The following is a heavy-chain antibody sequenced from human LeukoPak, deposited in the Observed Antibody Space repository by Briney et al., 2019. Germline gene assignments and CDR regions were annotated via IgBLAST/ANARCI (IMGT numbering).Heavy chain of an antibody. CDR2: INHSGST. Sequence: SETLSLTCAVYGGSFSGYYWSWIRQPPGKGLEWIGEINHSGSTNYNPSLKSRVTISVDTSKNQFSLKLSSVTAADTAVYYCARGGYPRSYFDYWGQGTLVTVSS. CDR1: GGSFSGYY. J-gene: IGHJ4*02. D-gene: IGHD5-12*01. V-gene: IGHV4-34*01. CDR3: ARGGYPRSYFDY.